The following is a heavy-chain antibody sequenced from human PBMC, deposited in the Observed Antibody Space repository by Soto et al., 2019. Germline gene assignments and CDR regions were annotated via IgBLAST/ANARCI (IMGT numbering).Heavy chain of an antibody. CDR3: ASQSLKAGWFDP. CDR1: GGSFSGYY. CDR2: INHSGST. J-gene: IGHJ5*02. V-gene: IGHV4-34*01. Sequence: LSLTCAVYGGSFSGYYWSWIRRPPGKGLEWIGEINHSGSTNYNPSVKSRVTISVDTSKNQFSLNLNSVTAADTAVYYCASQSLKAGWFDPWGQGTLVTVSS.